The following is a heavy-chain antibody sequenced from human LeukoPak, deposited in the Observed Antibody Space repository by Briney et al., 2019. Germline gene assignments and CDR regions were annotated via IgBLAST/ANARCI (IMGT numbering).Heavy chain of an antibody. J-gene: IGHJ4*02. CDR3: AKDLSSGWYVFDY. CDR1: GFTFSSYA. V-gene: IGHV3-23*01. Sequence: GGSLRLSCAASGFTFSSYAMSWVRQAPGKGLEWVSGISSSGGSTYYADSVKGRFTISRDNSKNTLYLQMNSLRAEDTAVYYCAKDLSSGWYVFDYWGQGTLVTVSS. CDR2: ISSSGGST. D-gene: IGHD6-19*01.